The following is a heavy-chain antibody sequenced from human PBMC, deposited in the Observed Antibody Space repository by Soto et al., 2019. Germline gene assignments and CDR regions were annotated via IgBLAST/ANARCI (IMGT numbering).Heavy chain of an antibody. CDR3: ASAWLEYYFEY. CDR2: IYYSRST. CDR1: GGSISSGDYY. Sequence: QVQLQESGPGLVKPSQTLSLTCTGSGGSISSGDYYWSRIRQPQGKGLEGIGYIYYSRSTYYNPYLKSRVTRSVDTSKNQFALKLSSVTAADTAVYYCASAWLEYYFEYWGQGTLVNVSS. J-gene: IGHJ4*02. V-gene: IGHV4-30-4*01. D-gene: IGHD6-19*01.